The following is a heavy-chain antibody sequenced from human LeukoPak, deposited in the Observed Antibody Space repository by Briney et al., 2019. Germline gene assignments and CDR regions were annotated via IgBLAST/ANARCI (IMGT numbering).Heavy chain of an antibody. Sequence: GGSLRLSCTASGFTFGDYAMSWVRQAPGKGLEWVGFISSKAYGGTTEYAASVLGRFTISRDDSKSIAYLQMNSLKTEDTRVYYCTRDVEQQLSRGNYFDYWGQGTLVTVSS. CDR2: ISSKAYGGTT. CDR1: GFTFGDYA. CDR3: TRDVEQQLSRGNYFDY. J-gene: IGHJ4*02. V-gene: IGHV3-49*04. D-gene: IGHD6-13*01.